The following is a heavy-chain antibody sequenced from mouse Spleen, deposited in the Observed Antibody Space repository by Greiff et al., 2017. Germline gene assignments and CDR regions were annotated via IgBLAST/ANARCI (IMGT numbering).Heavy chain of an antibody. D-gene: IGHD3-3*01. CDR1: GYTFTSYW. V-gene: IGHV1-52*01. Sequence: QVQLQQPGAELVRPGSSVKLSCKASGYTFTSYWMHWVKQRPIQGLEWIGNIDPSDSETHYNQKFKDKATLTVDKSSSTAYMQLSSLTSEDSAVYYCARGGDVYYFDYWGQGTTLTVSS. CDR2: IDPSDSET. J-gene: IGHJ2*01. CDR3: ARGGDVYYFDY.